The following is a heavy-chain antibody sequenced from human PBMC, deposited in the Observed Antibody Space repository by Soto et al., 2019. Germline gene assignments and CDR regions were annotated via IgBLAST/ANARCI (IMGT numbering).Heavy chain of an antibody. J-gene: IGHJ4*02. CDR1: GSTFNNFA. CDR2: IVVVSNTV. V-gene: IGHV1-69*06. Sequence: QVQLVQSGAEVKKPGSSVKVSCKVSGSTFNNFAFSWLRQAPGRGPEWMGGIVVVSNTVDYSQRFQDRVTITADTSTSTLYMELSSLTSEDTAVYYCARAIKRWEVHQYFDSWGQGTLLSVFS. CDR3: ARAIKRWEVHQYFDS. D-gene: IGHD1-26*01.